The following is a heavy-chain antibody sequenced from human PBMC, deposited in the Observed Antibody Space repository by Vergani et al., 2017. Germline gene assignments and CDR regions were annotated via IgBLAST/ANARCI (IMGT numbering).Heavy chain of an antibody. CDR2: INWNGGST. CDR3: ARSQDEGSGLGLDYYYGMDV. V-gene: IGHV3-20*01. J-gene: IGHJ6*02. D-gene: IGHD3-10*01. CDR1: GFTFDDYG. Sequence: EVQLVESGGGVVRPGGSLRLSCAASGFTFDDYGMSWVRQAPGKGLEWVSGINWNGGSTGYADSVKGRFTISRDNAKNSLYLQMNSLRAEDTALYHCARSQDEGSGLGLDYYYGMDVWGQGTTVTVSS.